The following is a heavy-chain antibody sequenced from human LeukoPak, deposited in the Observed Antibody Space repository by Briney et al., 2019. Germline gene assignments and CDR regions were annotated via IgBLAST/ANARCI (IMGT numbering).Heavy chain of an antibody. CDR2: IYYSGST. Sequence: SETLSLTCTVSGASTGSDYWSWIRQPPGKGLEWIGYIYYSGSTYYSPSLKSRVTISVDTSKRQFSLKLNSVTAADTAVYYCARWSSLAAAKAFDYWGQGTLVTVSS. CDR3: ARWSSLAAAKAFDY. D-gene: IGHD6-13*01. CDR1: GASTGSDY. J-gene: IGHJ4*02. V-gene: IGHV4-59*06.